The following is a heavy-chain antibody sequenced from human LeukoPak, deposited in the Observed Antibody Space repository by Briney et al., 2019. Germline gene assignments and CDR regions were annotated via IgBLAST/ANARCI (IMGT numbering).Heavy chain of an antibody. CDR2: INWNSGRI. V-gene: IGHV3-9*01. J-gene: IGHJ3*02. D-gene: IGHD3-22*01. CDR1: GLTFDDYA. Sequence: GGSLRLSCAASGLTFDDYAMHWVRQAPGKGLEWVSGINWNSGRIVYADSVKGRFTISRDNGKNSLYLQMNSLRPEDTALYYCAKDIRGVSMIGSDIWGHGTMVIVSS. CDR3: AKDIRGVSMIGSDI.